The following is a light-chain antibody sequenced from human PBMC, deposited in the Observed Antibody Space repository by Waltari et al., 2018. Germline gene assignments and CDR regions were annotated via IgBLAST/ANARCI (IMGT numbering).Light chain of an antibody. CDR1: QSISRY. CDR3: QKYGSLPAT. CDR2: EAS. Sequence: EIMLTQSPGTLSLSPGERATLSCRASQSISRYLAWYQHTPGQAPRLLIYEASSRATGIPDRFSGRWSGTDFSLTISRLEPEDFAVYYCQKYGSLPATFGQGTKVEIK. V-gene: IGKV3-20*01. J-gene: IGKJ1*01.